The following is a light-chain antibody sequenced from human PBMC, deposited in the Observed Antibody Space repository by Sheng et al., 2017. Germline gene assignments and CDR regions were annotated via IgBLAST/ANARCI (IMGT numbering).Light chain of an antibody. J-gene: IGLJ2*01. CDR1: SGHSSYA. Sequence: QLVVTQSPSASASLGASVKLTCTLSSGHSSYAIAWHQQQPEKGPQFLMNLNSDGSHTKGDGIPDRFSGSSSGAERYLTISSLQSEDEADYYCQTWGTGIQVFGGGTKLTV. CDR3: QTWGTGIQV. V-gene: IGLV4-69*01. CDR2: LNSDGSH.